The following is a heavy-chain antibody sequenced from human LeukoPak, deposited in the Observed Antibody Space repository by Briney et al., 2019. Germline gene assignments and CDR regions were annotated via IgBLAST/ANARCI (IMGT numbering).Heavy chain of an antibody. CDR2: IYYSGST. Sequence: PSETLSLTCTVSGGSISSSSYYWGWIRQPPGKGLEWIGSIYYSGSTYYNPSLKSRVTISVDTSKNQFSLKLSSVTAADTAVYYCARADGVAGGGYWGQGTLVTVSS. D-gene: IGHD6-19*01. J-gene: IGHJ4*02. CDR3: ARADGVAGGGY. V-gene: IGHV4-39*07. CDR1: GGSISSSSYY.